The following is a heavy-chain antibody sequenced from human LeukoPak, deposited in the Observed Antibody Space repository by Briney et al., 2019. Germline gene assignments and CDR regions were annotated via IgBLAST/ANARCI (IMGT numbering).Heavy chain of an antibody. J-gene: IGHJ4*02. Sequence: PSETLSLTCAVYGGSFSGYYWSWIRQPPGKGLEWIGEINHGGVSNYNPSLKSRVTISVDTSKNLFSLKLSSVTAADTAVYYCARGPMITFGRVIGNFDYWGQGTLVTVSS. V-gene: IGHV4-34*01. CDR3: ARGPMITFGRVIGNFDY. CDR1: GGSFSGYY. D-gene: IGHD3-16*02. CDR2: INHGGVS.